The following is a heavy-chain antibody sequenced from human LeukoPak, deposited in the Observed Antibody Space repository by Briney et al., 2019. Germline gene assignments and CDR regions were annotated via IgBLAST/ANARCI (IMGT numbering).Heavy chain of an antibody. Sequence: GGSLRLSCAASGFTVSSNYMSWVRQAPGKGLEWVSVFYSGGSRYYADSVKGRLTISRVNSKNTLYFQMNSLRAEDTAVYYCARGTFYGGNSPFAFDIWGQGTMVTVSS. D-gene: IGHD4-23*01. J-gene: IGHJ3*02. CDR1: GFTVSSNY. CDR2: FYSGGSR. V-gene: IGHV3-53*01. CDR3: ARGTFYGGNSPFAFDI.